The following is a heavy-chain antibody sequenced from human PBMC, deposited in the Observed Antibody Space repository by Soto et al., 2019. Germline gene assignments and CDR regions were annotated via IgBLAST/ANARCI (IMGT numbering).Heavy chain of an antibody. V-gene: IGHV4-4*02. D-gene: IGHD6-13*01. Sequence: PSETLSLTCAVSGGSISTTDWGSWVRQPPVKVLELIGEVYHSGSFNYNPSLKSRLTISVDKSKNQFSLNLSSVTVADTVVYYCATGPEYSSRWFSNWGQGTLVTVSS. CDR2: VYHSGSF. J-gene: IGHJ4*02. CDR1: GGSISTTDW. CDR3: ATGPEYSSRWFSN.